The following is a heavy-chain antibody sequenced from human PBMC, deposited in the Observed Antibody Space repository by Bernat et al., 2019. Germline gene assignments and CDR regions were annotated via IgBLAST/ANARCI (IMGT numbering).Heavy chain of an antibody. D-gene: IGHD1-1*01. CDR1: GFTFSSYG. CDR3: AREVPYYYYMDV. J-gene: IGHJ6*03. CDR2: IWYDGSNK. V-gene: IGHV3-33*01. Sequence: QVQLVESGGGVVQPGRSLRLSCAASGFTFSSYGMHWVRQAPGKGLEWVAVIWYDGSNKYYVDSVKGRFTISRDNSKNTLYLQMNSLRAEDTAVYYCAREVPYYYYMDVWGKGTTVTVSS.